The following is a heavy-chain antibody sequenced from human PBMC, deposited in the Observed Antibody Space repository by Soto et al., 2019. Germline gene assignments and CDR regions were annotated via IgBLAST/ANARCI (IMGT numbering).Heavy chain of an antibody. J-gene: IGHJ4*02. D-gene: IGHD3-22*01. CDR3: ARDSHYYDSSGYYGFDY. CDR2: IYTSGST. CDR1: GGSISSYY. V-gene: IGHV4-4*07. Sequence: QVQLQESGPGLVKPSETLSLTCTVSGGSISSYYWSWIRQPAGKGLEWIGRIYTSGSTNYNPSLKSRVTMSEDTSKNQFSLKLSSVTAADTAVYYCARDSHYYDSSGYYGFDYWGQGTLVTVSS.